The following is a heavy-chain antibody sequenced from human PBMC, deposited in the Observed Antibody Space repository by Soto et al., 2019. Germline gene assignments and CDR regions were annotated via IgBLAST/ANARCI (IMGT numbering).Heavy chain of an antibody. CDR3: ARAHYDSDAFDF. J-gene: IGHJ3*01. Sequence: VQLVQSGAEVKKPGASVKISCKASGYTCTTNFIHWIRQAPGQGLEWVGIISPGGGTTVYAQKFQGRVTMTRDTSTSTVYMELRNLRSEDTAVFYCARAHYDSDAFDFWGQGTMVIVSS. CDR2: ISPGGGTT. V-gene: IGHV1-46*03. D-gene: IGHD3-22*01. CDR1: GYTCTTNF.